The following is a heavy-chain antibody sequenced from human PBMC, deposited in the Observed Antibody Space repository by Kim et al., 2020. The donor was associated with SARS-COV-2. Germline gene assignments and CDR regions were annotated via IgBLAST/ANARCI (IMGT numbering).Heavy chain of an antibody. CDR3: ARIDYYDSSGYYFGWFDP. V-gene: IGHV5-10-1*01. CDR2: IDPSDSYT. Sequence: GESLKISCKGSGYSFTSYWISWVRQMPGKGLEWMGRIDPSDSYTNYSPSFQGHVTISADKSISTAYLQWSSLKASDTAMYYCARIDYYDSSGYYFGWFDPWGQGTLVTVSS. D-gene: IGHD3-22*01. J-gene: IGHJ5*02. CDR1: GYSFTSYW.